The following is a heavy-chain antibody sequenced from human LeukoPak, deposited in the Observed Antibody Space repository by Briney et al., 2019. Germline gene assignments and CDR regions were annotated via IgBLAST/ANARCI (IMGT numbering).Heavy chain of an antibody. V-gene: IGHV3-30-3*01. CDR3: ARDPYSSGYIDY. Sequence: GGSLRLSCAASGFTFSSYAMHWVRQAPGKGLEWVAVISYDGSNKYYADSVKGRFTISRDNSKNTLYLQMNSLRAEDTAVYHCARDPYSSGYIDYWGQGTLVTVSS. CDR2: ISYDGSNK. J-gene: IGHJ4*02. D-gene: IGHD3-22*01. CDR1: GFTFSSYA.